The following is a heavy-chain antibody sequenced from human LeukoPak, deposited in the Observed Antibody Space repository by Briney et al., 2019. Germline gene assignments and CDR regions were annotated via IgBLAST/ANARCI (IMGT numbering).Heavy chain of an antibody. CDR1: GFTFRSHA. Sequence: GGSLRLSCVGSGFTFRSHAMSWVRQAPGKGLEFVSGIYENGGTTYYADSVKGRFSISRDNSKNTLYLQMDSLRGEDTAVYYCAKDFRIGYSAHFDYWGQGALVTVSS. V-gene: IGHV3-23*01. D-gene: IGHD2-21*01. J-gene: IGHJ4*02. CDR2: IYENGGTT. CDR3: AKDFRIGYSAHFDY.